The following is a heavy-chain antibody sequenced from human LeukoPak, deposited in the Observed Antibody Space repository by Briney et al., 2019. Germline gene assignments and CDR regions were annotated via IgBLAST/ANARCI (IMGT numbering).Heavy chain of an antibody. Sequence: PSETLSLTCTVSGGSISSSSYYWGWIRQPPGKGLEWIGSIYYSGSTYYNPSLKSRVTISVDTSKNQFSLKLSSVTAADTAVYSCARLGFGESPGAFDIWGQGTMVTVSS. CDR2: IYYSGST. J-gene: IGHJ3*02. CDR3: ARLGFGESPGAFDI. V-gene: IGHV4-39*07. CDR1: GGSISSSSYY. D-gene: IGHD3-10*01.